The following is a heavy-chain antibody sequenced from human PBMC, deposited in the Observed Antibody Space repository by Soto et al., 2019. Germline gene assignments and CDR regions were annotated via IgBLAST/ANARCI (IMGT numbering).Heavy chain of an antibody. Sequence: VGSLRLSCAASGFTFSSYSMNWVRQAPGKGLEWVSSISSSSSYIYYADSVKGRFTISRDNAKNSLYLQMNSLRAEDTAVYYCARDQGGSYPDAFDIWGQGTMVTVSS. D-gene: IGHD1-26*01. V-gene: IGHV3-21*01. CDR1: GFTFSSYS. CDR3: ARDQGGSYPDAFDI. J-gene: IGHJ3*02. CDR2: ISSSSSYI.